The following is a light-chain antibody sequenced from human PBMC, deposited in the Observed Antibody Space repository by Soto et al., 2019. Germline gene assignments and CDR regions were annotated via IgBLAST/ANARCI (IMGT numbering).Light chain of an antibody. J-gene: IGKJ5*01. Sequence: EIVLTQSPGTLSLSPGERSTLSCRASQSVSSSYLAWYQQKPGQAPSLLIYDVSNRATGITARFSGSGSGTDFTLTISSLEPGDFAVYYCQQRSNLPITFGPGTRLEIK. CDR2: DVS. CDR1: QSVSSSY. CDR3: QQRSNLPIT. V-gene: IGKV3D-20*02.